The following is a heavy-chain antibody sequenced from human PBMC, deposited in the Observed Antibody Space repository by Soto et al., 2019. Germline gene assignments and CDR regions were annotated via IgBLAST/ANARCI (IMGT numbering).Heavy chain of an antibody. V-gene: IGHV4-59*01. J-gene: IGHJ5*02. CDR3: ARQDIVVVPASSRRAFDP. Sequence: QVQLQESGPGLVKPSETLSLTCTVSGGSISSYYWSWIRQPPGKGLEWIGYIYYSGSTNYNPSIRSRVNISVDTSKNQFSLKLSFVTAADTAMYYCARQDIVVVPASSRRAFDPLGQGTLVTVSS. CDR1: GGSISSYY. D-gene: IGHD2-2*01. CDR2: IYYSGST.